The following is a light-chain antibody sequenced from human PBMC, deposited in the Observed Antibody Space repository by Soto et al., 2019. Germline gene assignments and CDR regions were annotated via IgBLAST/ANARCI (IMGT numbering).Light chain of an antibody. CDR3: CSYAGSYASDYV. J-gene: IGLJ1*01. V-gene: IGLV2-11*01. CDR1: SSDVGGYDY. CDR2: DVT. Sequence: QSVLTQPPSVSGSPGQSVTISCTGTSSDVGGYDYVSWYQQHPGKAPKLMIYDVTKRPSGVPDRFSGSKSGNTASLTISGLQAEDEADYYCCSYAGSYASDYVFGAGTKGTVL.